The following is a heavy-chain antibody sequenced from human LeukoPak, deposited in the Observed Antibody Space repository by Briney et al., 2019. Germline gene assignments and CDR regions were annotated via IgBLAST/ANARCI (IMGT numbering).Heavy chain of an antibody. J-gene: IGHJ4*02. V-gene: IGHV3-15*01. D-gene: IGHD3-3*01. CDR3: TTTSKIYYDFWSGLDYFDY. CDR1: GFTFSNAW. CDR2: IKSKTDGGTT. Sequence: GGSLRLSCAASGFTFSNAWMSWVRQAPGKGLEWVGRIKSKTDGGTTDYAAPVKGRFTISRDDSKNTLYLQMNSLKTEDTAVYYCTTTSKIYYDFWSGLDYFDYWGQGTLVTVSS.